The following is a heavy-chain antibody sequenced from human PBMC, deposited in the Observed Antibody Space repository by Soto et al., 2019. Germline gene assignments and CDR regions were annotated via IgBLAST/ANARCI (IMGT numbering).Heavy chain of an antibody. CDR3: ARASSGWNYFDY. D-gene: IGHD6-19*01. V-gene: IGHV3-74*01. CDR1: GFTFTSYW. J-gene: IGHJ4*02. Sequence: GGSLRLSCAASGFTFTSYWMHWVRQAPGMGLVWVSRINSDGSSTNFADSVKGRFTISRDNAKNTLYLQMNSLRAEDTAVYYCARASSGWNYFDYWGQGTPVTVSS. CDR2: INSDGSST.